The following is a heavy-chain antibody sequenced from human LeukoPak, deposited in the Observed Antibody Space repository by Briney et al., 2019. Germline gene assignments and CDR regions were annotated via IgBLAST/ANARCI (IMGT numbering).Heavy chain of an antibody. CDR3: ARARLWGYDI. CDR2: INPNSGDT. Sequence: ASVKVSCKASGYIFTDPYIHWVRQAPGQGFEWMGWINPNSGDTHYAQKLQGRVTMTRDTSINTAYMELTSLKPDDTAVYFCARARLWGYDIWGQGTMVTVSS. D-gene: IGHD3-16*01. J-gene: IGHJ3*02. V-gene: IGHV1-2*02. CDR1: GYIFTDPY.